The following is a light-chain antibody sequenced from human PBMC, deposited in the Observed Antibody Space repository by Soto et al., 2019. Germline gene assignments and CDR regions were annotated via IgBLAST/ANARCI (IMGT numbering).Light chain of an antibody. J-gene: IGKJ1*01. CDR2: DAS. V-gene: IGKV3-11*01. CDR3: QQYDKWPRT. Sequence: EIVLTQSPATLSLSPGERATLSCRASQSVSSYLACYQQKPGQAPRLLIYDASNRATGIPARFSGSGSGTDFTLTISSLEPEDFAVYYCQQYDKWPRTFGQGTKVEIK. CDR1: QSVSSY.